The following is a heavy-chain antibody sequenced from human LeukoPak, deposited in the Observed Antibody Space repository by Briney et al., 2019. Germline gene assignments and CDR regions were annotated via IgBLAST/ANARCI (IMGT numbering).Heavy chain of an antibody. D-gene: IGHD3-10*01. CDR2: IYHSGST. CDR3: ARQLVWFGDRGNWFDP. CDR1: VYSISSGYY. Sequence: SETLSLTCAVSVYSISSGYYWGWLRPPPGKGLEWIGSIYHSGSTYYNPSLKSRVTISVDTSKNQFSLKLSSVTAADTAVYYCARQLVWFGDRGNWFDPWGQGTLVTVSS. V-gene: IGHV4-38-2*01. J-gene: IGHJ5*02.